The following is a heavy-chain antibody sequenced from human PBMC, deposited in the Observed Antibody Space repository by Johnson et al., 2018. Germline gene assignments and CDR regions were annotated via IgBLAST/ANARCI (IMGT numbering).Heavy chain of an antibody. CDR2: ISYDGSNK. J-gene: IGHJ6*02. CDR1: GFTFSSYG. Sequence: QVQLVQSGGGLVQPGGSLRLSCAASGFTFSSYGMHWVRQAPGKGLEWVAVISYDGSNKHYADSVKGRFTISRDNSKNTLYLQMNSLRTDDTAVYYCAKEGDTRRGDYYYYYGMDVWGQGTTVTVSS. V-gene: IGHV3-30*18. CDR3: AKEGDTRRGDYYYYYGMDV. D-gene: IGHD3-16*01.